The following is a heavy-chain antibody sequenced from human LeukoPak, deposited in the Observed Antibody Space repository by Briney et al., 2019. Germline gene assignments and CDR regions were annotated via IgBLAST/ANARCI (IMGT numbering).Heavy chain of an antibody. CDR2: IAYDGGRA. J-gene: IGHJ4*02. CDR1: GCTFGGYG. D-gene: IGHD1-14*01. CDR3: ARYNHDHVDY. Sequence: LSLTCAGSGCTFGGYGMHWFRQTPGKGQERVAVIAYDGGRAFYADSVKGRFTISRDNSKNTMSVQMDDLRAEDTAVYYFARYNHDHVDYWGQGTLDTVSS. V-gene: IGHV3-33*01.